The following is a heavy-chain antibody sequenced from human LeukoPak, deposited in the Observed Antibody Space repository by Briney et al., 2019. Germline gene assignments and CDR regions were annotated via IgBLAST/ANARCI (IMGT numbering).Heavy chain of an antibody. Sequence: SETLSLTCTVSGGSISGGSYYWSWIRQPAGKGLEWIGRIYTSGSTNYNPSLKSRVTISVDTSKNQFSLKLSSVTAADTAVYYCARREQWLAYDYWGQGTLVTVSS. CDR2: IYTSGST. CDR1: GGSISGGSYY. V-gene: IGHV4-61*02. J-gene: IGHJ4*02. CDR3: ARREQWLAYDY. D-gene: IGHD6-19*01.